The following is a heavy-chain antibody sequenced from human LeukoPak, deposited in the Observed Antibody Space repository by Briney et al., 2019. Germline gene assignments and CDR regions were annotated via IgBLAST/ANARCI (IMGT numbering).Heavy chain of an antibody. CDR1: GYTFSSYY. D-gene: IGHD6-6*01. J-gene: IGHJ2*01. CDR3: ARRYTSSSQWNWYFDF. Sequence: ASVKVSCKASGYTFSSYYVHWVRQAPGQGLEWMGWINPNSGGTSYAQKFQGRVTMTRDTSISTAYMELRRLGSDDTAVYYCARRYTSSSQWNWYFDFWGRGTLVTVSS. CDR2: INPNSGGT. V-gene: IGHV1-2*02.